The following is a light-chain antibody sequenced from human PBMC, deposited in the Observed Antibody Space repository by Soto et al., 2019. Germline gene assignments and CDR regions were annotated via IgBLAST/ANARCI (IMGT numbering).Light chain of an antibody. CDR1: SSDVGGYKY. CDR3: TSYAGSSNWV. V-gene: IGLV2-8*01. Sequence: QSALTQPPSASGSPGQSVAISCTGTSSDVGGYKYVSWYQQHPDKAPKFMIYEVSKRPSGVPDRFSGSKSGNTASLTVSGLQAEDEADYYCTSYAGSSNWVFGGGPKLTVL. CDR2: EVS. J-gene: IGLJ3*02.